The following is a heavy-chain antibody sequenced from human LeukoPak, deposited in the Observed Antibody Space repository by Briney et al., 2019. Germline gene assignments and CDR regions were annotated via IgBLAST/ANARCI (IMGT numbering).Heavy chain of an antibody. Sequence: WASVKVSCKASGYTFTSYGISWVRQAPGQGLEWMGWISAYNGNTNNAQKLQGRVTMTTDTSTSTAYMELRSLRSDDTAVYYCARYETSSGWFYYYYGMDVWGQGTTVTVSS. CDR3: ARYETSSGWFYYYYGMDV. J-gene: IGHJ6*02. CDR2: ISAYNGNT. CDR1: GYTFTSYG. D-gene: IGHD6-19*01. V-gene: IGHV1-18*01.